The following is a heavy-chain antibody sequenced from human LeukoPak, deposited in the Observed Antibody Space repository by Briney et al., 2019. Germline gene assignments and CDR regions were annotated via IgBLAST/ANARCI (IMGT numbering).Heavy chain of an antibody. Sequence: GGSLRLSCGASGFTFDDYWMSWVRQAPGQGLEWVANINQDGSEKYYLDSAKGRFTISRDNSKNTLYLQMNSLRAEDTAVYYCAKHPGIAAAGYYYYMDVWGKGTTVTVSS. CDR3: AKHPGIAAAGYYYYMDV. CDR2: INQDGSEK. J-gene: IGHJ6*03. CDR1: GFTFDDYW. D-gene: IGHD6-13*01. V-gene: IGHV3-7*03.